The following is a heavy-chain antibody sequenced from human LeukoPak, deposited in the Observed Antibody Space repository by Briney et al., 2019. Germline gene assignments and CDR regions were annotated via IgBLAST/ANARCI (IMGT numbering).Heavy chain of an antibody. Sequence: PGGSLRLSCAASGFTFSSYWMHWVRQAPGKGLVWVSRINGDGSRINYVDSVKGRVTISRDNAQNTLYLKMNNLRTEDTAVYYCARGIGYSYTFDYWGQGILVTVSS. CDR3: ARGIGYSYTFDY. D-gene: IGHD5-18*01. J-gene: IGHJ4*02. CDR1: GFTFSSYW. V-gene: IGHV3-74*01. CDR2: INGDGSRI.